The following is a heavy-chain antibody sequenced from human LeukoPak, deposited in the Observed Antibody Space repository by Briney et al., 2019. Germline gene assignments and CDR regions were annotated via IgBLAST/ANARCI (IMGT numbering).Heavy chain of an antibody. CDR1: GGSFSDYY. CDR2: IYYSGST. Sequence: SETLSLTCAVYGGSFSDYYWSWLRQPPGKGLEWIGYIYYSGSTYYNPSLKSRVTISVDTSKNQFSLKLSSVTAADTAVYYCARSSPVPRGQQLVPSPEYWGQGILVTVSS. V-gene: IGHV4-30-4*01. D-gene: IGHD6-13*01. CDR3: ARSSPVPRGQQLVPSPEY. J-gene: IGHJ4*02.